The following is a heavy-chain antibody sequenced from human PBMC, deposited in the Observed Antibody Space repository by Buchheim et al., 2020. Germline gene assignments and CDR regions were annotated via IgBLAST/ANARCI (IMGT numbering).Heavy chain of an antibody. Sequence: QLQLQESGPGLVKPSETLSLTCTVSGGSISSTPYYWGWIRQPPGKGLEWIGSVYYSGSTYYNPSLRSRVTISGDTSKNQFSLNLSSLTAADTAVYHCARQYYNGNGDRGYWFFDIWGRGTL. CDR3: ARQYYNGNGDRGYWFFDI. J-gene: IGHJ2*01. CDR2: VYYSGST. V-gene: IGHV4-39*01. CDR1: GGSISSTPYY. D-gene: IGHD2-8*01.